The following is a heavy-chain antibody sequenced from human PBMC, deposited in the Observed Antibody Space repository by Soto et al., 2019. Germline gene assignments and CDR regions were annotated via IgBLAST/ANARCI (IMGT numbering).Heavy chain of an antibody. CDR2: ISGGGGGT. CDR3: AKEVHYDSSGGLDS. D-gene: IGHD3-22*01. CDR1: GFTFDNYA. Sequence: EVRLLESGGGLEQPGGSLRLSCVISGFTFDNYAMSWVRQAPGKGLEWVSAISGGGGGTYYADSVRGRFIISRDNSKNTVYLQVNGLRTEDTAVYYCAKEVHYDSSGGLDSWGQGTLVTVSS. V-gene: IGHV3-23*01. J-gene: IGHJ4*02.